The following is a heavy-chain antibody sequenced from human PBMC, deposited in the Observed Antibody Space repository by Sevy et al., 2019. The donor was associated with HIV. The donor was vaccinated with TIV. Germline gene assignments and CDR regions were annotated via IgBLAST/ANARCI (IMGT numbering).Heavy chain of an antibody. CDR3: ARGTGDLCGSSHNYFDY. CDR1: GFTFNTYG. V-gene: IGHV3-33*01. Sequence: GGSLRLSCAGSGFTFNTYGMHWVRQAPGKGLEWVAVIWYDGSNKDYADSVKGRFTISRDNSKNTLYLQMNSLRAEDTAVYYCARGTGDLCGSSHNYFDYWGQGTLVTVSS. D-gene: IGHD3-16*01. J-gene: IGHJ4*02. CDR2: IWYDGSNK.